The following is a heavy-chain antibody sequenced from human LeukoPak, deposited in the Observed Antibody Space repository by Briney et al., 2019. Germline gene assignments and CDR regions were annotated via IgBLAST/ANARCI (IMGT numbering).Heavy chain of an antibody. J-gene: IGHJ5*02. D-gene: IGHD1-1*01. CDR3: ARTQLELSFLDP. CDR2: INPSGGST. V-gene: IGHV1-46*01. CDR1: GYTFTSYY. Sequence: GASVKVSCKASGYTFTSYYMHWVRQAPGQGLEWMGIINPSGGSTSYAQKFQGRVTMTRDMSTSTAYMELSSLRSEDTAVYYCARTQLELSFLDPWGQGTLVTVSS.